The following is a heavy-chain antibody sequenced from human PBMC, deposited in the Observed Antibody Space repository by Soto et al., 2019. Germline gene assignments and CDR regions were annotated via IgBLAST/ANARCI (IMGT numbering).Heavy chain of an antibody. Sequence: ASVKVSCKASGYTFTSYYMHWVRQAPGQGLEWMGIINPSGGSTSYAQKFQGRVTMTRDTSTSTVYMELSSLRSEDTAVYYCARGGSYDFWSGYYIGRNYFDYWGQGTLVTVSS. CDR2: INPSGGST. V-gene: IGHV1-46*03. CDR1: GYTFTSYY. D-gene: IGHD3-3*01. J-gene: IGHJ4*02. CDR3: ARGGSYDFWSGYYIGRNYFDY.